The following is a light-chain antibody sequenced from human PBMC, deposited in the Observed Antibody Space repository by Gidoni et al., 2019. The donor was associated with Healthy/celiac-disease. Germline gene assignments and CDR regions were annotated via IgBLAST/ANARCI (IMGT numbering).Light chain of an antibody. CDR3: QQYNSYSLT. CDR1: QCISSW. Sequence: DIHMTHSPSTLSASVGDRRTITCRASQCISSWLAWYQQKPGKAPKLLSYKASSLESGVPSRFSGSGSGTEFTLTISSLQPDDFATYYCQQYNSYSLTFGEGTKVEIK. V-gene: IGKV1-5*03. CDR2: KAS. J-gene: IGKJ4*01.